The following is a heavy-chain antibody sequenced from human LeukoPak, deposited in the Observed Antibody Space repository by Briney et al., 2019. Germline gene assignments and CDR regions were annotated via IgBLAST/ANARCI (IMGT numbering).Heavy chain of an antibody. Sequence: QPGGSLRLSCAASGFTFSNHWMAWVRQAPGKGLEWVANIKEDGSEKYYVDSVKGRFTISRDNAKKSLYLQMSSLRVEDTAVYYCAREYVSDYWGQGTLVTVSS. CDR2: IKEDGSEK. D-gene: IGHD2-8*01. CDR1: GFTFSNHW. J-gene: IGHJ4*02. V-gene: IGHV3-7*04. CDR3: AREYVSDY.